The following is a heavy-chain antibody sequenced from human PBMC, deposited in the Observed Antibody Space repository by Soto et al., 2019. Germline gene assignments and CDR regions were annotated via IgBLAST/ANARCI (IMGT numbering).Heavy chain of an antibody. CDR2: ISSSSSYI. V-gene: IGHV3-21*01. J-gene: IGHJ4*02. CDR1: GFTCSSYS. Sequence: GGSLRLSCAASGFTCSSYSMNWVRQAPGKGLEWVSSISSSSSYIYYADSVKGRFTISRDNAKNSLYLQMNSLRAEDTAVYYCARDLVDFVMVVAARAFVYWGKATLVTVSS. CDR3: ARDLVDFVMVVAARAFVY. D-gene: IGHD2-15*01.